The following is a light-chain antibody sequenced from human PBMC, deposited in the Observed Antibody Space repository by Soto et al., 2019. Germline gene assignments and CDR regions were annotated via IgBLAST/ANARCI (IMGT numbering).Light chain of an antibody. CDR1: SSDVGSYNL. V-gene: IGLV1-44*01. CDR3: TAWDGGLNARV. CDR2: RDN. J-gene: IGLJ3*02. Sequence: QSALTQPASVSGSPGQSITISCTGTSSDVGSYNLVSWYQQLPGTAPKLLIYRDNHRPSGIPDRFSGSKSGTSASLDISGLQSEDEADYYCTAWDGGLNARVFGGGTKLTVL.